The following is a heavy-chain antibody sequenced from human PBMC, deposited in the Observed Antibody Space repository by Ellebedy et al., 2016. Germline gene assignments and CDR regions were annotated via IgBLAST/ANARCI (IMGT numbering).Heavy chain of an antibody. V-gene: IGHV3-23*01. J-gene: IGHJ4*02. CDR1: GFTFRNFF. D-gene: IGHD4-17*01. CDR2: ISGGGDIT. Sequence: GESLKISXAASGFTFRNFFMTWVRQAPGGGLEWVSTISGGGDITVSADSVKGRFTISRDNSRNTLYLQMNSLRAEDTAVYYCYYGHYSGSWGQGTLVTVSS. CDR3: YYGHYSGS.